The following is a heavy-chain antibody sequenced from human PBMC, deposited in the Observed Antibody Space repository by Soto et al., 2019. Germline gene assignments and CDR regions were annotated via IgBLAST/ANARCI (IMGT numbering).Heavy chain of an antibody. CDR1: GFTFSSYS. D-gene: IGHD3-16*01. CDR2: ISSSSSTI. J-gene: IGHJ5*02. Sequence: GGSLRLSCAASGFTFSSYSMNWVRQAPGKGLEWVSYISSSSSTIYYADSVKGRFTISRDNAKNSLYLQMNSLRAEDTAVYYCARENTYWDGGAWFDPWGQGTLVTVSS. V-gene: IGHV3-48*01. CDR3: ARENTYWDGGAWFDP.